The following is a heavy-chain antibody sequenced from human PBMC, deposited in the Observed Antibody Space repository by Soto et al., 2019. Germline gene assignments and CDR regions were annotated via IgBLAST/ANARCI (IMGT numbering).Heavy chain of an antibody. CDR2: ISGSGGST. V-gene: IGHV3-23*01. CDR3: AKDMLYDSSGYDGWFDP. D-gene: IGHD3-22*01. J-gene: IGHJ5*02. Sequence: EVQLLESGGGLVQPGGSLRLSCAASGFTFSSYAMSWVRQAPGKGLEWVSAISGSGGSTYYADSVKGRFTISRDNSKNTLYLQMNGLRAEDTAVYYCAKDMLYDSSGYDGWFDPWGQGTLVTVSS. CDR1: GFTFSSYA.